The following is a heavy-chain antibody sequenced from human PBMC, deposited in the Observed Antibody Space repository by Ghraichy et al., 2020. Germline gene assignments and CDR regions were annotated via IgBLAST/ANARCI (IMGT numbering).Heavy chain of an antibody. Sequence: GGSLRLSCAASGFTLSDYWMNWVRQAPGKGPEWVAIIKQDGSEKHYVDSVEGRFTIPRDNAENSLHLQMNSLRVEDTAVYYCARSSGWVIDYWGQGNLVTVSS. CDR3: ARSSGWVIDY. V-gene: IGHV3-7*01. CDR1: GFTLSDYW. CDR2: IKQDGSEK. J-gene: IGHJ4*02. D-gene: IGHD2-21*01.